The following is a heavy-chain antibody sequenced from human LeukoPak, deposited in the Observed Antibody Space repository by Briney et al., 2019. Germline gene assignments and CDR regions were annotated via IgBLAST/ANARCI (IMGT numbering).Heavy chain of an antibody. CDR1: GDSISGYY. CDR3: ARGNSGNYYHYFDY. CDR2: IFYTGST. V-gene: IGHV4-59*08. Sequence: SETLSLTCSVFGDSISGYYWSWIRQPPGKGLEWIAWIFYTGSTNYNPSLKSRVSISVDTSKNHLSLKLSSVTAADTAVYYCARGNSGNYYHYFDYWGQGNLATVTS. J-gene: IGHJ4*02. D-gene: IGHD1-26*01.